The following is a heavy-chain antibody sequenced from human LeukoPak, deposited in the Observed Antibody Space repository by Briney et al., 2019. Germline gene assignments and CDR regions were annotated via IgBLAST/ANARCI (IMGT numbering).Heavy chain of an antibody. J-gene: IGHJ5*02. V-gene: IGHV1-2*02. CDR1: GYTFTGYY. CDR2: INPNSGGT. Sequence: RASVKVSCKAFGYTFTGYYMHWVRQAPGQGLEWMGWINPNSGGTNYAQKFQGRVTMTRDTSISTAYMELSRLRSDDTAVYYCARNRVVVPAAKASWFDPWGQGTLVTVSS. CDR3: ARNRVVVPAAKASWFDP. D-gene: IGHD2-2*01.